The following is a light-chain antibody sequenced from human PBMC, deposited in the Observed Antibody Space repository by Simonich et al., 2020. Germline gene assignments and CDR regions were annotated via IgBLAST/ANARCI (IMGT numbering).Light chain of an antibody. CDR3: QSYDSSNHRV. CDR1: SGSIASNY. CDR2: EDN. J-gene: IGLJ3*02. Sequence: NFMLTQPHSVSESPGKTVTISCTRSSGSIASNYVQWYQHRPGRAPTTVIYEDNQRPSGVPDRFSGSIDSSSNSASLTISGLKTEDEADYYCQSYDSSNHRVFGGGTKLTVL. V-gene: IGLV6-57*03.